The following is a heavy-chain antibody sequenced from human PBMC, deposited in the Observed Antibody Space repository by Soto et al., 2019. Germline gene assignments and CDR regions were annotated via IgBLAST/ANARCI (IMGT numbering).Heavy chain of an antibody. V-gene: IGHV4-39*01. CDR2: IYYSGST. Sequence: QLQLQESGPGLVKPSETLSLTCTVSGGSISSSSYYWGWIRQPPGKGLEWIGSIYYSGSTYYNPSLKSRVTISVDTSKNQFSLKLSSVTAADTAVYYCARLTNYDFWSGYYTGVHYYYYYGMDVWGQGTTVTVSS. J-gene: IGHJ6*02. D-gene: IGHD3-3*01. CDR1: GGSISSSSYY. CDR3: ARLTNYDFWSGYYTGVHYYYYYGMDV.